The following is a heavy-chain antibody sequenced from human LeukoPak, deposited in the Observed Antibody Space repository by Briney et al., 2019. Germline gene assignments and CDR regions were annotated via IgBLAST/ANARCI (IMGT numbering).Heavy chain of an antibody. CDR3: AREMVRGVMGPYGMDV. CDR2: ISAYNGNT. Sequence: ASVKVSCKASGYTFTSYGISWVRQAPGQGLEWMGWISAYNGNTNYAQKLQGRVTMTTDTSTSTAYMELRSLRSDDTAVYYCAREMVRGVMGPYGMDVWGQGTTVTVSS. J-gene: IGHJ6*02. D-gene: IGHD3-10*01. V-gene: IGHV1-18*01. CDR1: GYTFTSYG.